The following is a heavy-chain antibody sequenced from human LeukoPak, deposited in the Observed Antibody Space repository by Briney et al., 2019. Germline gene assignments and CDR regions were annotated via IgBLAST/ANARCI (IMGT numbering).Heavy chain of an antibody. CDR3: ARDGVAVAGTYNWFDP. D-gene: IGHD6-19*01. CDR2: IWYDGSNK. CDR1: GFTFSSYG. Sequence: GRSLRLSCAASGFTFSSYGMHWVRQAPGKGLEWVAVIWYDGSNKYYADSVKGRFTISRDNSKNTLYLQMNSLRAEDTAVYYCARDGVAVAGTYNWFDPRGQGTLVTVSS. V-gene: IGHV3-33*01. J-gene: IGHJ5*02.